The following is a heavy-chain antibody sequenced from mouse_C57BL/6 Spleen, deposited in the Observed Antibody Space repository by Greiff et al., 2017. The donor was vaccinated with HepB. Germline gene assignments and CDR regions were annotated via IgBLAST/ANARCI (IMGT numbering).Heavy chain of an antibody. CDR1: GFTFSSYA. Sequence: EVKLMESGEGLVKPGGSLKLSCAASGFTFSSYAMSWVRQTPEKRLEWVAYISSGGDYIYYADTVKGRFTISRDNARNTLYLQMSSLKSEDTAMYYCTREGLLENYAMDYWGQGTSVTVSS. D-gene: IGHD1-1*01. J-gene: IGHJ4*01. CDR2: ISSGGDYI. V-gene: IGHV5-9-1*02. CDR3: TREGLLENYAMDY.